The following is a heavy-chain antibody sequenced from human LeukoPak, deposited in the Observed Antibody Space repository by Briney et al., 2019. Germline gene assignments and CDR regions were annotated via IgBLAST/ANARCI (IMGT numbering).Heavy chain of an antibody. Sequence: KWISYISSSGRSMYYADSVKGRLTISRDNAQNSLYLQMNIFIFYKTAVYYCVREALSLAEDWGQGSLVTVSS. D-gene: IGHD6-13*01. J-gene: IGHJ1*01. V-gene: IGHV3-11*01. CDR3: VREALSLAED. CDR2: ISSSGRSM.